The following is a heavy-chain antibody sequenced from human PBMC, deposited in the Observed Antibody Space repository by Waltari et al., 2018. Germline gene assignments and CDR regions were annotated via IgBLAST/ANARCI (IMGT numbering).Heavy chain of an antibody. CDR3: ARAVEPQVGYFDL. Sequence: EVQLLESGGGLVQPGGSLRLSCVASGFTFNTNAMRWVRQVPGKGLEWVSAFGSDGRTYYADSVKGRFTISKDTSKNSLYLQMNSLRAEDTAVYYCARAVEPQVGYFDLWGRGTLVTVSS. CDR2: FGSDGRT. V-gene: IGHV3-23*01. CDR1: GFTFNTNA. D-gene: IGHD1-26*01. J-gene: IGHJ2*01.